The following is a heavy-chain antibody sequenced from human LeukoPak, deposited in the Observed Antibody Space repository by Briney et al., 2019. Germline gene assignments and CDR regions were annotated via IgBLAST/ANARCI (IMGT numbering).Heavy chain of an antibody. CDR2: IIPILGIA. CDR1: GYTFTSYG. CDR3: ARDGRYCSSTSCHWADY. D-gene: IGHD2-2*01. J-gene: IGHJ4*02. Sequence: GASVKVSCKASGYTFTSYGISWVRQAPGQGLEWMGRIIPILGIANYAQKFQSRVTITADKSTSTAYMELSSLRSEDTAVYYCARDGRYCSSTSCHWADYWGQGTLVTVSS. V-gene: IGHV1-69*04.